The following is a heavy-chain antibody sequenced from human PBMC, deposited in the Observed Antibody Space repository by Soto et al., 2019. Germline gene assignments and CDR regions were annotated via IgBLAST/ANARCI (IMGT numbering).Heavy chain of an antibody. Sequence: EVQLSESGGGLVQPGGSLRLSCAASGFTFSSYAMSWVRQAPGKGLEWVSGISASGSSTYYVDSVKGRFTISRDNSKNTRYLHMNSLRVDGTAVYYCARLGTEDYWGQGTLVTVSS. CDR1: GFTFSSYA. D-gene: IGHD1-1*01. CDR3: ARLGTEDY. V-gene: IGHV3-23*01. J-gene: IGHJ4*02. CDR2: ISASGSST.